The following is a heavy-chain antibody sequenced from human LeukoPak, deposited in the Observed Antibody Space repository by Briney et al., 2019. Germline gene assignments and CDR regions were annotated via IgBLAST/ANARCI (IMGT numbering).Heavy chain of an antibody. CDR1: GGTFSSYT. CDR3: ARNYTSGGIDY. J-gene: IGHJ4*02. D-gene: IGHD6-19*01. CDR2: IIPILGIA. V-gene: IGHV1-69*02. Sequence: SVKVSCKASGGTFSSYTISWVRQAPGQGLEWVGRIIPILGIANYAQKFQGRVTITADKSTSTAYMELSSLRSEDTAVYYCARNYTSGGIDYWGQGTLVIVSS.